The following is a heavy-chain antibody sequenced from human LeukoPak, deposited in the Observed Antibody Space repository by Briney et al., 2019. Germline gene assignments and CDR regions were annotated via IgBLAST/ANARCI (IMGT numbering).Heavy chain of an antibody. Sequence: SETLSLTCAVSGYSISTGYYWGWTRQPPGKGLEWIGSIYHSGDTYYNPSLQRRVTISVDTSKNQFSLKVSSVTAADTAVYYCARQGDIVVVVAATPPFGYWGQGILVTVSS. J-gene: IGHJ4*02. V-gene: IGHV4-38-2*01. CDR1: GYSISTGYY. CDR3: ARQGDIVVVVAATPPFGY. D-gene: IGHD2-15*01. CDR2: IYHSGDT.